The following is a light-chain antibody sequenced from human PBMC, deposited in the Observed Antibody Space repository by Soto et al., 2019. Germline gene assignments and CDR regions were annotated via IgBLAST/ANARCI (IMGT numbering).Light chain of an antibody. J-gene: IGKJ1*01. CDR2: WAS. CDR1: QSVLYRSDKNNY. CDR3: QQHYDIPWT. V-gene: IGKV4-1*01. Sequence: DIVMTQSPDSLAASLGERATINCKSSQSVLYRSDKNNYLAWYQQKPGQPPKLLIYWASTRESGVPDRFSGSGSGTDFTLTISSLQPEDVEVYYCQQHYDIPWTFGQGTKVEI.